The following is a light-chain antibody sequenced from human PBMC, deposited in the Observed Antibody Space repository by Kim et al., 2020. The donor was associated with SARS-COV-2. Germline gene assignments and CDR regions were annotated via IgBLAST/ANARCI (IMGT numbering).Light chain of an antibody. V-gene: IGLV3-19*01. Sequence: SSELTQDPAVSVALGQTVRITCQGDSLRSYYASWYQQKPGQAPVLVIYDKNNRPSGIPDRFSGSSSGNPASLTFPGAQPEDGADYYCNSRQSSVNQFVFG. CDR1: SLRSYY. J-gene: IGLJ3*02. CDR3: NSRQSSVNQFV. CDR2: DKN.